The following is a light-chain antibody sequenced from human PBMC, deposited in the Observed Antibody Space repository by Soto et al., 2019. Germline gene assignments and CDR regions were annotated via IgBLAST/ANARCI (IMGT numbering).Light chain of an antibody. Sequence: EIVMTQSPTTLSASPGKKNTLSCRASQSVRSNLAWYQQKPGQAPRLLMYGASTWATGIPARFSGSGSGTEFTLTITSLQSEDFAVYYCQQDNNCPYTFGQGTKVDIK. CDR3: QQDNNCPYT. V-gene: IGKV3-15*01. J-gene: IGKJ2*01. CDR2: GAS. CDR1: QSVRSN.